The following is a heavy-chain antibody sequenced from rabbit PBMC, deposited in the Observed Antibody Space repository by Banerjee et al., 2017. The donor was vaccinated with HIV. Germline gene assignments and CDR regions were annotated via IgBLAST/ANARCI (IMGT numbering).Heavy chain of an antibody. V-gene: IGHV1S45*01. CDR3: ARDHAGDGVAYFHL. CDR2: INAGTSGIT. CDR1: GFDFSTYG. D-gene: IGHD2-1*01. Sequence: QEQLVESGGGLVQPGGSLKLSCKASGFDFSTYGVNWVRQAPGKGLEWIGCINAGTSGITYYANWAKGRFTISKTSSTTVSLQMTSLTAADTATYFCARDHAGDGVAYFHLWGPGTLVTVS. J-gene: IGHJ4*01.